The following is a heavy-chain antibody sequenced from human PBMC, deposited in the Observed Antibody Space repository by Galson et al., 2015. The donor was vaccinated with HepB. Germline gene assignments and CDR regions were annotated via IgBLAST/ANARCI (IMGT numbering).Heavy chain of an antibody. CDR2: IYSGGST. CDR3: ARTATGIDAFDI. D-gene: IGHD2-21*01. Sequence: SLRLSCAASGFTVSSNYMNWVRQAPGKGLEWVSVIYSGGSTYYADSVKGRFTISRDNSKNTLYLQMNSLRAEDTAVYYCARTATGIDAFDIWGQGTMVTVSS. CDR1: GFTVSSNY. J-gene: IGHJ3*02. V-gene: IGHV3-66*01.